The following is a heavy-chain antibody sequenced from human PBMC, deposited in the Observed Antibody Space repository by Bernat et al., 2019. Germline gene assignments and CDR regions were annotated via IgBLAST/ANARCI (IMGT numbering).Heavy chain of an antibody. J-gene: IGHJ4*02. CDR1: GFTFSTYW. D-gene: IGHD1-26*01. Sequence: EVHLVESGGDLVQPGGSLRLSCGASGFTFSTYWMSWVRQAPEKGLEWVATIRQDGNQIHYVDSVEGRFIISRDDGANSLYLQMSSLRVDDPAVYYCVRGCGATASPYFFDSWGQGTLVTVSS. V-gene: IGHV3-7*02. CDR2: IRQDGNQI. CDR3: VRGCGATASPYFFDS.